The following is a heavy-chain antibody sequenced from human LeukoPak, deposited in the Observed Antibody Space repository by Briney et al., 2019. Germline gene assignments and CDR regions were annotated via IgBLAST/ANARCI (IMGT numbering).Heavy chain of an antibody. CDR2: IYHSGST. CDR1: GYSISSGYY. Sequence: PSETLSLTCTVSGYSISSGYYWGWIRQPPGEGLEWIGSIYHSGSTYYNPSLKSRVTISVDTSKNQFSLKLSSVTAADTAVYHCAREVPISDSSGYLDYWGQGTLVTVSS. CDR3: AREVPISDSSGYLDY. D-gene: IGHD3-22*01. V-gene: IGHV4-38-2*02. J-gene: IGHJ4*02.